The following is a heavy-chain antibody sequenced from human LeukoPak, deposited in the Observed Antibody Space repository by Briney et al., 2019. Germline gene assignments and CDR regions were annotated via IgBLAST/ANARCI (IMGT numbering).Heavy chain of an antibody. Sequence: SETLSLSCTVSYDSISSYYWSWIQQPAGKGLEWIGRIYSSGSTNYNPSLKSRVIMSIDTSKNQFSLKLSSVTAADTAVYYCARAGPHYYYDTSGYPPAFDYWGQGTLVTVSS. D-gene: IGHD3-22*01. V-gene: IGHV4-4*07. J-gene: IGHJ4*02. CDR3: ARAGPHYYYDTSGYPPAFDY. CDR1: YDSISSYY. CDR2: IYSSGST.